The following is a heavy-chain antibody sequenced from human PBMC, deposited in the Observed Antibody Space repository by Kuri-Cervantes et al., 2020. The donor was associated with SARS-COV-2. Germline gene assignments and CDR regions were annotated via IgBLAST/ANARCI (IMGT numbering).Heavy chain of an antibody. CDR2: INSDGSST. Sequence: GEFLKISCAASGFTFSSYWMHWVRQAPGKGLVWVSRINSDGSSTSYADSVKGRFTISRDNAKNTLYLQMNSLRAEDTAVYYCARDPVTPGYYYYYGMDVWGQGTTVTVSS. J-gene: IGHJ6*02. CDR1: GFTFSSYW. D-gene: IGHD4-23*01. V-gene: IGHV3-74*01. CDR3: ARDPVTPGYYYYYGMDV.